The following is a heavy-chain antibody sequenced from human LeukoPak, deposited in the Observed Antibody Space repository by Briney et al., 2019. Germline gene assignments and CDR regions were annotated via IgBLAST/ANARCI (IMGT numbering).Heavy chain of an antibody. CDR1: GYTFTSYG. CDR3: ARGGRRIAVAGNHNWFDP. Sequence: ASVKVSCKASGYTFTSYGISWVRQAPGQGLEWMGWISAYNGNTNYAQKLQGRVTMTTDTSTSTAYMELRSLRSDDTAVYYCARGGRRIAVAGNHNWFDPWGQGSLVTVSS. V-gene: IGHV1-18*01. D-gene: IGHD6-13*01. CDR2: ISAYNGNT. J-gene: IGHJ5*02.